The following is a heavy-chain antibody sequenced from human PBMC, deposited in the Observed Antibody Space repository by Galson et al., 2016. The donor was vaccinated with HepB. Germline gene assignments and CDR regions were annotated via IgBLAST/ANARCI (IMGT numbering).Heavy chain of an antibody. CDR3: ARGALRGVGFDF. Sequence: SETLSLTCTVSGGSITSYYWSWIRQPPGRELEWIGYIYYSGTTKYNPSLKSRVTISVDTSKNQFSLRLNSVTAADTAIYYCARGALRGVGFDFWGQGTLVTVSS. D-gene: IGHD3-10*01. CDR1: GGSITSYY. J-gene: IGHJ4*02. CDR2: IYYSGTT. V-gene: IGHV4-59*01.